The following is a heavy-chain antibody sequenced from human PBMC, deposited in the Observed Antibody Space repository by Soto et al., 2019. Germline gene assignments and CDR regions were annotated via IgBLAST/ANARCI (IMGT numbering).Heavy chain of an antibody. CDR3: AMDDDYGDYELSY. Sequence: ASVKVSCKASGYTFTGYYMHWVRQAPGQGLEWMGWINPNSGGTNYAQKFQGWVTMTRDTSISTAYMELSRLRSDDTAVYYCAMDDDYGDYELSYWGQGTLVTVSS. CDR1: GYTFTGYY. CDR2: INPNSGGT. V-gene: IGHV1-2*04. D-gene: IGHD4-17*01. J-gene: IGHJ4*02.